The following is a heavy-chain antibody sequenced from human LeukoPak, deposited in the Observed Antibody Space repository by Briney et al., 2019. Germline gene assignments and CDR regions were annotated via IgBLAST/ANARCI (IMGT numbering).Heavy chain of an antibody. CDR2: INGDGSST. Sequence: GGSLRLSCAASGFTFSSYWMHWVRQAPGKGLVWVSRINGDGSSTTYADSVKGRFTTSRDNAKNTLYLQMNSLRAEDTAVYYCARVVYCSRTSCPLDCWGQGTLVTVSS. V-gene: IGHV3-74*01. D-gene: IGHD2-2*01. CDR3: ARVVYCSRTSCPLDC. CDR1: GFTFSSYW. J-gene: IGHJ4*02.